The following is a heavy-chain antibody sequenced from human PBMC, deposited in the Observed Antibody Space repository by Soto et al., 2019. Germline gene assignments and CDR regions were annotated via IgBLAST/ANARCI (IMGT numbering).Heavy chain of an antibody. J-gene: IGHJ3*01. CDR3: ARDTLSAFDV. V-gene: IGHV3-7*01. CDR1: RFTFSVYW. D-gene: IGHD3-16*01. Sequence: GGSLRLSCTASRFTFSVYWMSWVRQAPGKGLEWVANIRHDGSEKFYVDSVKGRFTVSRDNAKNSLYLQMNSLRAEDTAVYYCARDTLSAFDVWGQGTMVT. CDR2: IRHDGSEK.